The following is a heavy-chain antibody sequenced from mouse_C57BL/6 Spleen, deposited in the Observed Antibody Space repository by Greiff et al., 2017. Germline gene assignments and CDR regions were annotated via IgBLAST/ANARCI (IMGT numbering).Heavy chain of an antibody. CDR1: GYAFSSSW. J-gene: IGHJ1*03. D-gene: IGHD2-1*01. Sequence: QVQLQQSGPELVKPGASVKISCKASGYAFSSSWMNWVKQRPGKGLEWIGRIYPGDGDTNYNGKFKGKATLTADKSSSTAYMHLSSLTSEDSAVYFCAREGGGNWGYFDVWGTGTTVTVSS. V-gene: IGHV1-82*01. CDR2: IYPGDGDT. CDR3: AREGGGNWGYFDV.